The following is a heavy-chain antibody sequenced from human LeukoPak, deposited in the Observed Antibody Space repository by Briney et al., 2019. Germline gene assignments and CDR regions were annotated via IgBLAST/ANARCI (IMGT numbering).Heavy chain of an antibody. CDR1: GFSFSNSW. D-gene: IGHD3-3*01. CDR3: ARWRGAQSEFEY. Sequence: GGSLRLSCAASGFSFSNSWMHWVRQAPGKGLVWVSRINSDGTTTYYADSVKGRFTISRDNAKNSLYLQMISLRAEDTAVYYCARWRGAQSEFEYWGQGTLVTVSS. V-gene: IGHV3-74*01. J-gene: IGHJ4*02. CDR2: INSDGTTT.